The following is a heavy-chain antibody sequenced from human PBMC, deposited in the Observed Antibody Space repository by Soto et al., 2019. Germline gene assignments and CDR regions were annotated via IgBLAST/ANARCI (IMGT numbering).Heavy chain of an antibody. D-gene: IGHD2-15*01. J-gene: IGHJ4*02. CDR1: GFTVSSNY. V-gene: IGHV3-53*01. Sequence: GGSLRLSCAASGFTVSSNYMSWVRQAPGKGLEWVSVIYSGGSTYYADSVQGRFTISRDNSKNTLYLQMNSLRAEDTAVYYCARGFGSRGGSCYNYWGQGTLVTVSS. CDR2: IYSGGST. CDR3: ARGFGSRGGSCYNY.